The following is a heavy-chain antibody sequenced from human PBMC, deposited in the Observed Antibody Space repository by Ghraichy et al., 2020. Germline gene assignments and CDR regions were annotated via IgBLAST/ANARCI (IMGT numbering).Heavy chain of an antibody. CDR1: GFTVTNYY. Sequence: LSLTCAVSGFTVTNYYMSWVRQAPGKGLEWVSVIYSGGSTIYADSVKDRFTISRDDSKNTLYLQMNRLTAEDTAVYYCARDVFSSSYTFDYWGQGALVTVSS. D-gene: IGHD6-6*01. CDR3: ARDVFSSSYTFDY. J-gene: IGHJ4*02. V-gene: IGHV3-66*01. CDR2: IYSGGST.